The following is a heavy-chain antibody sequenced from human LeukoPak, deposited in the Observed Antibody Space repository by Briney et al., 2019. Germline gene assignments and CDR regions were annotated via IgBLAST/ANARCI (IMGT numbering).Heavy chain of an antibody. Sequence: SETLSLTCAVYGGSFSGYYWSWIRQPPGKGLEWIGEINHSGSTNYNPSLKSRVTISVDTSKNQFSLKLSSVTAADTAVYYCARARYCSSTSCYRRGMDVWGQGTTVTVSS. J-gene: IGHJ6*02. D-gene: IGHD2-2*01. V-gene: IGHV4-34*01. CDR3: ARARYCSSTSCYRRGMDV. CDR1: GGSFSGYY. CDR2: INHSGST.